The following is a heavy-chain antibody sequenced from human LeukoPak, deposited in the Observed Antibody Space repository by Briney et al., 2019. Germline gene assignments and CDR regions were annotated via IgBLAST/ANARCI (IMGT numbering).Heavy chain of an antibody. CDR1: GGSISSGPYY. CDR3: ARVPGYGPQYYFDY. Sequence: SQTLSLTCTVSGGSISSGPYYWSWIRQPAGKGLEWIGRIYSSGRTNYNPSLKSRVTISLDTSKNQISLKLSSVTAADTAVYYCARVPGYGPQYYFDYWGQGTLVTVSS. D-gene: IGHD5-18*01. V-gene: IGHV4-61*02. J-gene: IGHJ4*02. CDR2: IYSSGRT.